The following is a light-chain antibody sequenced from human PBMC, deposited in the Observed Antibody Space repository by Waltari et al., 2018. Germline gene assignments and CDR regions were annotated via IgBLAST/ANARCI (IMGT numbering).Light chain of an antibody. Sequence: EIVFTQSPGTLSLSPGARATLSCRASQSVSKYLAWYQQKPCQAPRLLIYDASTRATGIPDRFSGSGSGTDFSLTISRLEPEDFAVYYCQKYVSLPATFGQGTKVEIK. J-gene: IGKJ1*01. CDR3: QKYVSLPAT. CDR2: DAS. CDR1: QSVSKY. V-gene: IGKV3-20*01.